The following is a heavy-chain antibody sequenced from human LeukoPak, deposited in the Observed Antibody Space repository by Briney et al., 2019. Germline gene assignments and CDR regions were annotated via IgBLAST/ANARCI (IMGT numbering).Heavy chain of an antibody. V-gene: IGHV5-51*01. D-gene: IGHD3-10*01. CDR1: GYSFTSYW. Sequence: GESLKISCKGSGYSFTSYWIGWGRQMPGKGLEWMGIIYPGDSDTRYSPSFQGQVTISADKSISTAYLQWSSLKASDTAMYYCARHPFTASGSYYSPDYWGRGTLVTVSS. CDR3: ARHPFTASGSYYSPDY. CDR2: IYPGDSDT. J-gene: IGHJ4*02.